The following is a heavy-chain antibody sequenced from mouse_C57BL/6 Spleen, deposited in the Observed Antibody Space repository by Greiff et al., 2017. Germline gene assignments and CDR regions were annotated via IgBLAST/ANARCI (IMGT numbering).Heavy chain of an antibody. D-gene: IGHD2-4*01. J-gene: IGHJ3*01. Sequence: QVQLKQSGAELAKPGASVKLSCKASGYTFTSYWMHWVKQRPGQGLEWIRYINPSSGYTKYNQKFKDKATLTADKSSSTAYMQLSSLTYEDSAVYYCARYDYDEGPWFAYWAKGLWSLSLQ. CDR3: ARYDYDEGPWFAY. CDR1: GYTFTSYW. CDR2: INPSSGYT. V-gene: IGHV1-7*01.